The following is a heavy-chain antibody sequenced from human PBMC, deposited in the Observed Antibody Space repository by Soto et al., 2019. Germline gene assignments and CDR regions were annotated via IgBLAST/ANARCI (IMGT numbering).Heavy chain of an antibody. CDR1: GFTFSSYG. J-gene: IGHJ5*02. Sequence: QVQLVESGGGVVQPGRSLRLSCAASGFTFSSYGMHWVLQAPGKGLEWVAVIWYDGGEKYYADSVKGRFTISRDNSKNTLYLQMNSLSAEDTAVYYCARYVSSRYNNWIDPWGQGTLVTVSS. CDR2: IWYDGGEK. CDR3: ARYVSSRYNNWIDP. D-gene: IGHD6-13*01. V-gene: IGHV3-33*01.